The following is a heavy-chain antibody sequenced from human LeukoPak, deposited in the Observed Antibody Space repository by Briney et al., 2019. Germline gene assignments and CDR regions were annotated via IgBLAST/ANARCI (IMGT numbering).Heavy chain of an antibody. D-gene: IGHD2-2*01. CDR3: ARVSVGYCSGTSCRYYYYMGV. J-gene: IGHJ6*03. CDR2: ISSSSSYI. CDR1: GFTFSSYS. V-gene: IGHV3-21*01. Sequence: PGGSLRLSCAASGFTFSSYSMNWVRQAPGQGLEWVSSISSSSSYIYYADSVKGRFTLTRDNAKNSLYMQMNSLRAEDTAVYYCARVSVGYCSGTSCRYYYYMGVWGKGTTVTVSS.